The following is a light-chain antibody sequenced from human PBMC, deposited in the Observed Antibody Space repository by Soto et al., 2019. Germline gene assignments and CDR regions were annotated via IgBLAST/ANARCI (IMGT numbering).Light chain of an antibody. Sequence: ALTQPASVSGSPGQSITISCTGTSSDVGGYNYVSWYQQHPGKAPKLMIYDVSNRPSGVSNRFSGSKSGNTASLTISGLQAEDEADYYCSSYTSSSPYVFGTGSKVTV. CDR2: DVS. CDR3: SSYTSSSPYV. CDR1: SSDVGGYNY. V-gene: IGLV2-14*03. J-gene: IGLJ1*01.